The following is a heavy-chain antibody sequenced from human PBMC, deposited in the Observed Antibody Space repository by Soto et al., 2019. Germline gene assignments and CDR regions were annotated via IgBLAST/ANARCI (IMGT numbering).Heavy chain of an antibody. D-gene: IGHD1-20*01. Sequence: GGCLGLSCSASVFTFSSYAVGWVLQAPEKELDWVSTISGSGGSTYYAGDENGRFTISRDNSMNTLYLQMNSLSAEDSVVYYCASLYKSTFLVGPHSWGQGTLVTVSS. CDR2: ISGSGGST. CDR1: VFTFSSYA. J-gene: IGHJ4*02. V-gene: IGHV3-23*01. CDR3: ASLYKSTFLVGPHS.